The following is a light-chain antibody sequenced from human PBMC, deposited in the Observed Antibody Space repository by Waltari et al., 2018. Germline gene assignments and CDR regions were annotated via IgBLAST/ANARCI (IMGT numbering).Light chain of an antibody. CDR2: DVS. CDR1: SSDVGTYNY. CDR3: SSYTISNTRL. Sequence: QSALTQPASVSGSPGQSITISCTGTSSDVGTYNYVSWYQHHPGRAPQLMLYDVSNRPSGVSNRFSGSKSGNTASLTISGLQAEDEADYYCSSYTISNTRLFGGGTKLTVL. V-gene: IGLV2-14*03. J-gene: IGLJ2*01.